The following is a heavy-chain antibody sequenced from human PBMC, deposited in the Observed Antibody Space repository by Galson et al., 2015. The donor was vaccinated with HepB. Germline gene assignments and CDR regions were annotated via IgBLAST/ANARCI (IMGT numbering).Heavy chain of an antibody. Sequence: SLRLSCAASGFTFRSYGMHWVRQAPGKGLEWVAVIWYDGSNKYYADSVKGRFTISRDNSKNTLYLQMNSLRAEDTAVYYCAKEYTVRNQFDYWGQGTLVTVSS. D-gene: IGHD4-17*01. CDR1: GFTFRSYG. CDR2: IWYDGSNK. CDR3: AKEYTVRNQFDY. V-gene: IGHV3-33*06. J-gene: IGHJ4*02.